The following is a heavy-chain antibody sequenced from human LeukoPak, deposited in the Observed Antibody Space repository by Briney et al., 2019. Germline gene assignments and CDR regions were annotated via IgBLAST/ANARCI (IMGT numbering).Heavy chain of an antibody. CDR3: ARDGIVGATTFDY. D-gene: IGHD1-26*01. V-gene: IGHV3-48*01. CDR1: GFTFSSYA. CDR2: ISSDSSTI. Sequence: PGGSLRLSCAASGFTFSSYAMNWVRQAPGKGLEWVSYISSDSSTIYYADSVEGRFTISRDNAKTSLFLQMNSLRAEDTAVYYCARDGIVGATTFDYWGQGTLVTVSS. J-gene: IGHJ4*02.